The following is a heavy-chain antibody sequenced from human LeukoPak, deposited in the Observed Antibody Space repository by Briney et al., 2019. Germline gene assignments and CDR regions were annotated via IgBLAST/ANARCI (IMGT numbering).Heavy chain of an antibody. D-gene: IGHD6-19*01. V-gene: IGHV3-7*03. J-gene: IGHJ4*02. CDR3: ARHSNGWSEGTY. Sequence: GGPLRLSCAASGFTFRNYWMTWVRQAPGKGLEWVANIKQDGSEKNYVDSVKGRFTISRDNAKNSLFLQMNSLRAEDTAVYYCARHSNGWSEGTYWGQGALVTVTS. CDR1: GFTFRNYW. CDR2: IKQDGSEK.